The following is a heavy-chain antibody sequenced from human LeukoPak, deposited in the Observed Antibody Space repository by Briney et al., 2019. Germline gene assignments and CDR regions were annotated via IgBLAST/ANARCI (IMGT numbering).Heavy chain of an antibody. CDR1: GGSISSSNYY. CDR3: ARKQGGTMYDV. CDR2: FYSGGSA. J-gene: IGHJ4*02. V-gene: IGHV4-39*07. Sequence: SETLSLTCIVPGGSISSSNYYWAWIRQPPGKGLEWIGTFYSGGSAYYNPSLTSRVSISKDTSDNQFSLRLYSVTAAYTAVYYCARKQGGTMYDVWGQGTQVTVSS. D-gene: IGHD1-7*01.